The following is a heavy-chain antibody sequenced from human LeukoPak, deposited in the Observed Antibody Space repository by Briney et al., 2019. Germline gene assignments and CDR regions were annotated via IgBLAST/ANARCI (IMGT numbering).Heavy chain of an antibody. CDR2: IRNDASKT. CDR3: AKRAGSAWSAGV. D-gene: IGHD3-10*01. V-gene: IGHV3-30*02. CDR1: GFGFSSVG. J-gene: IGHJ4*02. Sequence: PGGSLRLSCAASGFGFSSVGMHWVRQAPDKGLDWVAYIRNDASKTYYAESVKGRFTISRDNSKNMVFLQMNSLRSEDTALYYCAKRAGSAWSAGVWGQGTLVTVSS.